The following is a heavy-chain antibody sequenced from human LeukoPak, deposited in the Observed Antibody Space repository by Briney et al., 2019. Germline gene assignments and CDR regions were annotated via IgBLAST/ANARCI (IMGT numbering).Heavy chain of an antibody. CDR2: IRYDGSNK. J-gene: IGHJ4*02. D-gene: IGHD3-22*01. CDR1: GFTFSGSA. Sequence: GGSLRLSCAASGFTFSGSAIHWGRQAPGKGLEWVAFIRYDGSNKYYADSVKGRFTISRDNSKNTLYLQMNSLRAEDTAVYYCATSMIVVVISPYWGQGTLVTVSS. CDR3: ATSMIVVVISPY. V-gene: IGHV3-30*02.